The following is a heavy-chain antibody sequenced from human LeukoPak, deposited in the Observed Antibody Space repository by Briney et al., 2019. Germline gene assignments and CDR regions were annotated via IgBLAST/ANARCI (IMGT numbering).Heavy chain of an antibody. CDR2: IWYDGGNK. Sequence: GGSLRLSCAASGFTFSSYGMHWVRQAPGKGLEWVAVIWYDGGNKYYADSVKGRFTISRDNSKNTLYLQMNSLRAEDTAVYYCARREMVRGANFDYWGQGTLVTVSS. CDR1: GFTFSSYG. D-gene: IGHD3-10*01. J-gene: IGHJ4*02. V-gene: IGHV3-33*01. CDR3: ARREMVRGANFDY.